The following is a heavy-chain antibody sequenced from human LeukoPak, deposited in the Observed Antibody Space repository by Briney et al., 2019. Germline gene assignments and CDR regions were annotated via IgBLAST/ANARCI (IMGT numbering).Heavy chain of an antibody. J-gene: IGHJ4*02. CDR2: MNPNSGNT. Sequence: GASVKVSCKASGYTFTSYDINWVRQATGQGLEWMGWMNPNSGNTGYAQKFQGRVTMTEDTSTDTAYMELSSLRSEDTAVYYCATEDWNDVGIDYWGQGTLVTVSS. CDR3: ATEDWNDVGIDY. V-gene: IGHV1-8*01. CDR1: GYTFTSYD. D-gene: IGHD1-1*01.